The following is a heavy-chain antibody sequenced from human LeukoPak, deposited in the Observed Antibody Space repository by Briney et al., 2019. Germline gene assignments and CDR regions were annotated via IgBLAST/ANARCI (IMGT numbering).Heavy chain of an antibody. CDR3: ARSSTWLSYGMDV. CDR2: IKQDGSEK. J-gene: IGHJ6*02. CDR1: GFTFSNYW. V-gene: IGHV3-7*01. Sequence: PGGSLRLSCAASGFTFSNYWMSWVRQAPGKGLEWVANIKQDGSEKYYVYSVKGRFTISRDNAKNSLYLQMNGLRAGDTAVYYCARSSTWLSYGMDVWGQGTTVTVSS. D-gene: IGHD6-19*01.